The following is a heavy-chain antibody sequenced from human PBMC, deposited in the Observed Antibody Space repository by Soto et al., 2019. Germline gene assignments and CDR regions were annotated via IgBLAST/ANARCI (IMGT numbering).Heavy chain of an antibody. Sequence: EVQLVESGGGLVQPGWSLRLSCAASGFTFDDYAMHWVRQAPGKGLEWVSGISWNGGNMRYADSVKARFTISRDNAKNSLYLQMNSLRAEDTALYYCVKDISGRGSYYYYDGMDVWGQGTTVTVSS. CDR1: GFTFDDYA. CDR3: VKDISGRGSYYYYDGMDV. J-gene: IGHJ6*02. V-gene: IGHV3-9*01. CDR2: ISWNGGNM. D-gene: IGHD3-16*01.